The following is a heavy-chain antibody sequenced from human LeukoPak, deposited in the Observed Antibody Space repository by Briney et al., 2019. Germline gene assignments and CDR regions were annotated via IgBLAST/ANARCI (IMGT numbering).Heavy chain of an antibody. Sequence: SETLSLTCSVSGGSISSSHYYWGWIRQPPGKGLQWIGSVYYSGSTYYSPSLKRRVTISVDTSKNQFSLKLSSVTAADTAVYYCAILPATDTYYYDRSGYYRPGVHWGQGTLVSVSS. CDR1: GGSISSSHYY. J-gene: IGHJ4*02. CDR2: VYYSGST. D-gene: IGHD3-22*01. CDR3: AILPATDTYYYDRSGYYRPGVH. V-gene: IGHV4-39*07.